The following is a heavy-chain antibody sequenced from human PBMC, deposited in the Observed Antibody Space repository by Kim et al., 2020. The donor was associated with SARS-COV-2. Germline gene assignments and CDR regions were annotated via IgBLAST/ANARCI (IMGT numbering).Heavy chain of an antibody. CDR1: VYTLTELS. CDR3: ATGPAAISSNWFDP. J-gene: IGHJ5*02. D-gene: IGHD2-2*01. Sequence: ASVKVSCKVSVYTLTELSMHWVRQAPGKGLGWMGGFDPEDGETIYAQKFQGRVTMTEDTSTDTAYMELSSLRSEDTAVYYCATGPAAISSNWFDPWGQGTLVTVSS. CDR2: FDPEDGET. V-gene: IGHV1-24*01.